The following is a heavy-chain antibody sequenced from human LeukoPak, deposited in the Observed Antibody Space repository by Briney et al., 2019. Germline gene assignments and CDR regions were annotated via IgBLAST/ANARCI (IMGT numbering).Heavy chain of an antibody. J-gene: IGHJ5*02. D-gene: IGHD2-8*01. Sequence: ASVKVSCKASGYTFSGYYMHWVRQAPGQGLEWMGWINPNSDGTNYAQKFQGRVTMTRHTSISTAYMGLSSLRSDDTAVYNCARVVTPRYCTSLTCYWKGWFDPWGQGTLVNVSS. CDR2: INPNSDGT. V-gene: IGHV1-2*02. CDR1: GYTFSGYY. CDR3: ARVVTPRYCTSLTCYWKGWFDP.